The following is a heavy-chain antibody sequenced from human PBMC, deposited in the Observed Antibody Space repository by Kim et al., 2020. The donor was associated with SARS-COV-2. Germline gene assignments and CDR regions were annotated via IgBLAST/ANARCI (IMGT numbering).Heavy chain of an antibody. CDR2: INHSGST. Sequence: SETLSLTYAVYGGSFSGYYWSWIRQPPGKGLEWIGEINHSGSTNYNPSLKSRVTISVDTSKNQFSLKLSSVTAADTAVYYCARGRGDYYYYYYGMDVWGQGTTVTVSS. J-gene: IGHJ6*02. V-gene: IGHV4-34*01. CDR3: ARGRGDYYYYYYGMDV. D-gene: IGHD4-17*01. CDR1: GGSFSGYY.